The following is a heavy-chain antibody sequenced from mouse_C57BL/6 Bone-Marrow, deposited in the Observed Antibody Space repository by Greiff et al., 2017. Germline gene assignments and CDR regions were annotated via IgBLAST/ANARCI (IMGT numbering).Heavy chain of an antibody. V-gene: IGHV1-61*01. CDR3: ARYDYYGSSPRAMDY. CDR2: IYPSDSET. Sequence: QVQLQQPGAELVRPGSSVKLSCKASGYTFTSYWMDWVKQRPRQGLEWIGNIYPSDSETHYNQKFKDKATLTVDKSSSTAYMQLSSLTSEDSAVXYCARYDYYGSSPRAMDYWGQGTSVTVSS. J-gene: IGHJ4*01. CDR1: GYTFTSYW. D-gene: IGHD1-1*01.